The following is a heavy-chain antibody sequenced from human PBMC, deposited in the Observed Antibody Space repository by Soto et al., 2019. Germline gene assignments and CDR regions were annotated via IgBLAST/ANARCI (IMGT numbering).Heavy chain of an antibody. V-gene: IGHV3-30*03. J-gene: IGHJ4*02. CDR2: ISYDGSNK. CDR1: GFTFSSYG. Sequence: VGSLRLSCAASGFTFSSYGMHWVRQAPGKGLEWVAVISYDGSNKYYADSVKGRFTISRDNSKNTLYLQMNSLRAEDTAVYYCATAIGIAFDYWGQGTLVTVSS. D-gene: IGHD6-13*01. CDR3: ATAIGIAFDY.